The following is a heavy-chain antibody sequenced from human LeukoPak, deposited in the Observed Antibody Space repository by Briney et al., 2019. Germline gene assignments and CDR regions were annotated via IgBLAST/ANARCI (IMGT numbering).Heavy chain of an antibody. J-gene: IGHJ4*02. CDR3: AYSSLSR. D-gene: IGHD6-19*01. Sequence: GGSLGLSCAASGFTISSYGMHWVRQAPGKGLEGVAFIHSDGINKYYPDSVKGRFTISRDNSKNTLYLQMNSLRAEDTAVYYCAYSSLSRWGQGTLVTVSS. CDR2: IHSDGINK. CDR1: GFTISSYG. V-gene: IGHV3-30*02.